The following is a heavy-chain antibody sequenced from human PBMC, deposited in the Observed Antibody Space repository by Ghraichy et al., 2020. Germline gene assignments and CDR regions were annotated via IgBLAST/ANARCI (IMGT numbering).Heavy chain of an antibody. J-gene: IGHJ4*02. D-gene: IGHD3-22*01. CDR1: GFTFSSYW. CDR2: IKQDGSEK. V-gene: IGHV3-7*03. Sequence: GESLNISCAASGFTFSSYWMSWVRQAPGKGLEWVANIKQDGSEKYYVDSVKGRFTISRDNAKNSLYLQMNSLRAEDTAVYYCARDPSSGYHDYWGQGTLVTVS. CDR3: ARDPSSGYHDY.